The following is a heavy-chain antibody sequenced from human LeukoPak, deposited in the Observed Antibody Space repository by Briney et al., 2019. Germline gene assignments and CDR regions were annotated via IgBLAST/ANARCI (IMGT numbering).Heavy chain of an antibody. D-gene: IGHD2-2*01. CDR3: AKDLPAAYFDY. CDR1: GFTFSSYS. V-gene: IGHV3-48*01. J-gene: IGHJ4*02. Sequence: PGGSLRLSCAASGFTFSSYSMNWVRQAPGKGLEWVSYISSSSSTIYYADSVKGRFTISRDNSKTTLYLQMNGLRAEDTAVYYCAKDLPAAYFDYWGQGTLVTVSS. CDR2: ISSSSSTI.